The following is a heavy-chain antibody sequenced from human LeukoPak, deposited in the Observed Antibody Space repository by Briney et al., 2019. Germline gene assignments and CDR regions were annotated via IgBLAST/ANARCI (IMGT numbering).Heavy chain of an antibody. CDR3: ARIQYYYDSSGYYNY. J-gene: IGHJ4*02. D-gene: IGHD3-22*01. Sequence: GASVKVSCKASGYTFTGYYMHWVRQAPGQGLEWMGWINPNGGGTNYAQKFQGRVTMTRDTSISTAYMELSRLRSDDTAVYYCARIQYYYDSSGYYNYWGQGTLVTVSS. V-gene: IGHV1-2*02. CDR1: GYTFTGYY. CDR2: INPNGGGT.